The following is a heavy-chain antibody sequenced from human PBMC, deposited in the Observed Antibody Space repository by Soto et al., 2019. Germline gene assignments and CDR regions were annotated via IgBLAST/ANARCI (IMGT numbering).Heavy chain of an antibody. Sequence: SETLSLTCAVYGGSFTGYYWTWIRQTPGKGLEWIGEINYRGSTYYNPSLESRITMAVDTSKNQFSLKLSSVTAADTAVYFCVRGQPHRITIFEVVIRSYNYGMDVWGQGTTVTVSS. J-gene: IGHJ6*02. CDR2: INYRGST. D-gene: IGHD3-3*01. CDR3: VRGQPHRITIFEVVIRSYNYGMDV. V-gene: IGHV4-34*01. CDR1: GGSFTGYY.